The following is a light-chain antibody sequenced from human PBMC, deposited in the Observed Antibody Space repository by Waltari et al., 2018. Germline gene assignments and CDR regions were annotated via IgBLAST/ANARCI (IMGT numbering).Light chain of an antibody. J-gene: IGLJ3*02. CDR3: CSYVQKDIWL. V-gene: IGLV2-23*02. CDR2: EVI. CDR1: TGNGGNYDF. Sequence: QSALTQPASVSGAPGQSITISCSAVTGNGGNYDFVSWYQHHPGKVPKLLIYEVIKMPPDISVRFPGSKSGNTASLSISGLQADDEADYYCCSYVQKDIWLFGRGTKVTVL.